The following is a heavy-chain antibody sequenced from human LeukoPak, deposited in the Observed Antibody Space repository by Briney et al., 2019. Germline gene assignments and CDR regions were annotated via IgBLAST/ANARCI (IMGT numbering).Heavy chain of an antibody. D-gene: IGHD5-18*01. V-gene: IGHV3-30-3*01. CDR3: ARGGGYSYGQDAFDI. J-gene: IGHJ3*02. Sequence: GGSLRLSCAASAFTFSNYAMHWVRQAPVKGLEWVAVISYDGSNQYYSDSVKGRFTISRDNAKKSLYLQMNSLRVEDTALYYCARGGGYSYGQDAFDIWGQGTMVTVSS. CDR2: ISYDGSNQ. CDR1: AFTFSNYA.